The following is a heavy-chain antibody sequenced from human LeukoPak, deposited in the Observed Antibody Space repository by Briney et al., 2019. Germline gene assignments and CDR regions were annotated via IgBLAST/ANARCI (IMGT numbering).Heavy chain of an antibody. CDR2: TYYWSKWYN. V-gene: IGHV6-1*01. CDR1: GDSVSSNSAA. Sequence: QTLSLTCAISGDSVSSNSAAWNGIRQSPSRGLEWLGRTYYWSKWYNDYAVSVKSRITINPDTSKNQFSLQVNSVTPEDTAVYYCAREGGYYYGSLQHWGQGTLVIVSS. J-gene: IGHJ1*01. D-gene: IGHD3-10*01. CDR3: AREGGYYYGSLQH.